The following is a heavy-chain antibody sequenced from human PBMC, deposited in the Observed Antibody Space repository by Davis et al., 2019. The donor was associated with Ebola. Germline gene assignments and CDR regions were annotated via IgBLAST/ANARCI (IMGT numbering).Heavy chain of an antibody. J-gene: IGHJ4*02. D-gene: IGHD6-19*01. Sequence: GESLKISCAASGFTVSSNYMSWVRQAPGKGLEWVSVIYNGGSTYYADSVKGRFTISRDNSKNTLYLQMNSLRAEDTAVYYCAKGLGSSGWYYFDYWGQGTLVTVSS. CDR1: GFTVSSNY. V-gene: IGHV3-53*01. CDR2: IYNGGST. CDR3: AKGLGSSGWYYFDY.